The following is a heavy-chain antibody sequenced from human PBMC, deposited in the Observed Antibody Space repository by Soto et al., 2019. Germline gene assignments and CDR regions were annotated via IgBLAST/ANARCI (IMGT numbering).Heavy chain of an antibody. CDR1: GYTFTSYD. D-gene: IGHD3-16*02. V-gene: IGHV1-8*01. CDR3: ARGPLTRLGELSFLYYYYYGMDV. CDR2: MNPNSGNT. Sequence: ASVKVSCKASGYTFTSYDINWVRQATGQGLEWMGWMNPNSGNTGYAQKFQGRVTMTRNTSISTAYMELSSLRSEDTAVYYCARGPLTRLGELSFLYYYYYGMDVWGQGTTVT. J-gene: IGHJ6*02.